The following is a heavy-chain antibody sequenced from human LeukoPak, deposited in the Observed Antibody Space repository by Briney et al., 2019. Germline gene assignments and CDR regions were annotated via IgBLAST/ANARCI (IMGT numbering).Heavy chain of an antibody. CDR1: GGPFSGYY. D-gene: IGHD2-2*02. J-gene: IGHJ5*02. V-gene: IGHV4-34*01. CDR3: ARGHCSSTSCYRMDGRYNWFDP. CDR2: INHSGST. Sequence: SETLSLTCAVYGGPFSGYYWSWIRQPPGKGLEWIGEINHSGSTNYNPSLKSRVTISVDTSKNQFSLKLSSVTAADTAVYYCARGHCSSTSCYRMDGRYNWFDPWGQGTLVTVSS.